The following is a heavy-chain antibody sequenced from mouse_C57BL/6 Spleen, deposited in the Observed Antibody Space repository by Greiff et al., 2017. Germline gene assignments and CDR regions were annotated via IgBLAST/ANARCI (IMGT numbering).Heavy chain of an antibody. Sequence: LVESGAELAKPGASVKLSCKASGYTFTSYWMHWVKQRPGQGLEWIGYINPSSGYTKYNQKFKDKATLTADKSSSTTYMQLSSLTYEDSAVXYCAPYHPVYAMDYWGQGTSVTVSS. D-gene: IGHD2-10*01. CDR2: INPSSGYT. CDR1: GYTFTSYW. CDR3: APYHPVYAMDY. J-gene: IGHJ4*01. V-gene: IGHV1-7*01.